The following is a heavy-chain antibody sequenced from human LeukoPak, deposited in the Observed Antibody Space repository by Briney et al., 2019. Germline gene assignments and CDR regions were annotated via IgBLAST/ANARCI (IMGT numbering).Heavy chain of an antibody. Sequence: SETLSLTCTVSGGSISSGIYYWGWIRQPPGKGLEWIGSIYYSGNTYYNPSLKSRVTISVDTSKNQLSLKLNSVTAADTAVYYCARVRRRYYDSSGLYYFDYWGQGTLVTVFS. CDR3: ARVRRRYYDSSGLYYFDY. D-gene: IGHD3-22*01. CDR2: IYYSGNT. J-gene: IGHJ4*02. V-gene: IGHV4-39*01. CDR1: GGSISSGIYY.